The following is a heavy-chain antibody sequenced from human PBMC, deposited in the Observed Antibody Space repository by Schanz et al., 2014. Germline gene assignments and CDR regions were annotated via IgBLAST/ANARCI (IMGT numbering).Heavy chain of an antibody. CDR2: MNPKSGNT. CDR1: GYTFINSD. D-gene: IGHD3-3*01. CDR3: ARESVSRTRLFDP. V-gene: IGHV1-8*02. J-gene: IGHJ5*02. Sequence: QVQLVQSGAEVKNPGASVKVSCKASGYTFINSDINWVRQAAGQGLEWMGWMNPKSGNTGYAQKFQGRVTMSRTTSISTAYMELSTLTSDDTAVYYCARESVSRTRLFDPWGQGTLVTVSS.